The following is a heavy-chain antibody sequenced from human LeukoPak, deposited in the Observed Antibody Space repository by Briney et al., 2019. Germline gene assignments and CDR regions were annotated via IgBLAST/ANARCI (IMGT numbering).Heavy chain of an antibody. D-gene: IGHD6-19*01. Sequence: GASVKVSCKASGGTFSSYAISWVRQAPGQGLEWMGGIIPIFGTANYAQKFQGRVTITADKSTSTAYMELSSLRSEDTAVYYCARPAVAGTLYAFDIWGQGTVVTVSS. CDR1: GGTFSSYA. J-gene: IGHJ3*02. V-gene: IGHV1-69*06. CDR3: ARPAVAGTLYAFDI. CDR2: IIPIFGTA.